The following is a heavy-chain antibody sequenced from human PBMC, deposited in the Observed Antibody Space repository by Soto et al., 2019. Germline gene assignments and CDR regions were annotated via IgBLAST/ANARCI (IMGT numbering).Heavy chain of an antibody. CDR1: GGSIDTPNW. Sequence: QVQLLESGPGLVKPSETLSLTCAVSGGSIDTPNWWSWYRLPPGKGLEWIAERYPSGSSNRNPSLSSRVTISLDTSSNHFSLKLTSLTAADTAIYYCAREGFDHRTDSWGQGIPVTVSS. V-gene: IGHV4-4*02. J-gene: IGHJ4*02. CDR3: AREGFDHRTDS. CDR2: RYPSGSS.